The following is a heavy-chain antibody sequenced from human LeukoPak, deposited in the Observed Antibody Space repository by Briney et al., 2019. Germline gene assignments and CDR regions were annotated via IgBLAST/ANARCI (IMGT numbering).Heavy chain of an antibody. V-gene: IGHV4-4*07. D-gene: IGHD3-9*01. Sequence: SETLSLTCTVSGGSFSTYYWSWIRQPAGKGLEWIGRIYTSGSTNYNPSLKSRVTISVDTSKNQFSLKLSSVTAADTAVYYCARDQNILTGYYTNWGQGTLVTVSS. CDR3: ARDQNILTGYYTN. CDR2: IYTSGST. CDR1: GGSFSTYY. J-gene: IGHJ4*02.